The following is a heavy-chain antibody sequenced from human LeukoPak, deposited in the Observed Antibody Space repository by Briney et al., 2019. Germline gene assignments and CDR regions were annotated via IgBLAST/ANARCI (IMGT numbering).Heavy chain of an antibody. V-gene: IGHV3-23*01. D-gene: IGHD3-22*01. CDR3: AIMHPYYDGSGYWVQ. Sequence: PGGSLRLSCAASGFIFNNYGLIWVRQAPGKGLEWVSAISNDGGGTNYADSVKGRFTISGDNPRNTLYMEMNSLRAEDTALYYCAIMHPYYDGSGYWVQWGQGTLVTVSS. J-gene: IGHJ4*02. CDR1: GFIFNNYG. CDR2: ISNDGGGT.